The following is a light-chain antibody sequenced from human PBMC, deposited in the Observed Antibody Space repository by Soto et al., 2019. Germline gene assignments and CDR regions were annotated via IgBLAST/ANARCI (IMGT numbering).Light chain of an antibody. Sequence: IVLTKSPSTLSMSPGERATLSCRASQSISNSLAWYQQKPGQAPSLLIFDASKRATGIPARFSGSGSGTDFTLTINSLQSEEFAVYYCQRYNKWPLTFGGGTKEDI. CDR2: DAS. J-gene: IGKJ4*01. CDR1: QSISNS. CDR3: QRYNKWPLT. V-gene: IGKV3D-15*01.